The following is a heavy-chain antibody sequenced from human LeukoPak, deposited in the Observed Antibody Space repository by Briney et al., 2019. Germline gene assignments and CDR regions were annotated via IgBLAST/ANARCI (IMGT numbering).Heavy chain of an antibody. CDR2: INPNSGGT. CDR1: FTXXY. Sequence: FTXXYMXXXXQAPGQGLEWIGRINPNSGGTNYAQKFQGRVTMTRDTSISTAYMELSRLRSDDTAVYYCATVDYWGQGTLVTVSS. J-gene: IGHJ4*02. CDR3: ATVDY. V-gene: IGHV1-2*06.